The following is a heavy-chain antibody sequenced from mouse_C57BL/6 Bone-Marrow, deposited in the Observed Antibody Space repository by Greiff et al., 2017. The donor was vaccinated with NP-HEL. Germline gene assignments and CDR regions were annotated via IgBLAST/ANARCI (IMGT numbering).Heavy chain of an antibody. D-gene: IGHD1-1*01. CDR3: ARHHYYGSSYERFAY. CDR2: ISSGGSYT. J-gene: IGHJ3*01. CDR1: GFTFSSYG. V-gene: IGHV5-6*01. Sequence: EVKVVESGGDLVKPGGSLKLSCAASGFTFSSYGMSWVRQTPDKRLEWVATISSGGSYTYYPDSVKGRFTISRDNAKNTLYLQMSSRKSEDTAMYYCARHHYYGSSYERFAYWGQGTLVTVSA.